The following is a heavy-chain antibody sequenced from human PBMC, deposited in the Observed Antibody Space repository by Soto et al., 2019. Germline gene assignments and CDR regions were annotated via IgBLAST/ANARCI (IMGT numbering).Heavy chain of an antibody. V-gene: IGHV3-30*18. J-gene: IGHJ4*02. CDR2: VSNDGRNT. CDR3: ANGGRQWLVTSDFNY. CDR1: GFTFSDYA. D-gene: IGHD6-19*01. Sequence: VQLVESGGGVVQPGRSLRLSCAASGFTFSDYAMHWVRQAPGKGLEWVAVVSNDGRNTHYADSVKGRFTISRDSSKNTVSLEMTSLRAEDTAVYYCANGGRQWLVTSDFNYLGQGALVTVSS.